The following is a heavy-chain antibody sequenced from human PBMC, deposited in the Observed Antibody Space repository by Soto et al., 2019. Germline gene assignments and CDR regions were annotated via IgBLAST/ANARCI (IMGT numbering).Heavy chain of an antibody. V-gene: IGHV1-69*01. CDR3: AREAGRNWNYEYFQH. CDR2: IIPIFGTA. Sequence: QVQLVQSGAEVKKPGSSVKVSCKASGGTFSSYAISWVRQAPGQGLEWMGGIIPIFGTANYAQKFQGRVTITADESTSPADMELSSMRSEDTAVYYCAREAGRNWNYEYFQHWGQGTLVTVSS. J-gene: IGHJ1*01. D-gene: IGHD1-7*01. CDR1: GGTFSSYA.